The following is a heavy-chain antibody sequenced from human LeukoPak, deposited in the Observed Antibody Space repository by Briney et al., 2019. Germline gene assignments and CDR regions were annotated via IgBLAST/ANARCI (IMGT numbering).Heavy chain of an antibody. CDR1: GYTSTNYD. V-gene: IGHV1-8*03. J-gene: IGHJ4*02. Sequence: ASVKVSCKASGYTSTNYDINWVRQATGQGLEWMGWMNPNSGNTGYAQKFQGRVTITRNTSITTAYMELSSLRSEDTAVYYCARAPSWGGLSSGSYYFDYWGQGTLVTVSS. CDR2: MNPNSGNT. D-gene: IGHD6-19*01. CDR3: ARAPSWGGLSSGSYYFDY.